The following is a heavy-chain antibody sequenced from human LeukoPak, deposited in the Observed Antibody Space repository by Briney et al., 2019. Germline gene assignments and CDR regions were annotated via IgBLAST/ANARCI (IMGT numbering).Heavy chain of an antibody. D-gene: IGHD2-2*01. CDR1: GYTFTGYY. Sequence: ASVKVSCKASGYTFTGYYMHWVRQAPGQGLEWMGWINPNSGGTKYAQKFQGRVTMTRDTSISTAYMELSRLRSDDTAVYYRAKDQVVVPAATRYYYYGMDVWGQGTTVTVSS. CDR2: INPNSGGT. V-gene: IGHV1-2*02. CDR3: AKDQVVVPAATRYYYYGMDV. J-gene: IGHJ6*02.